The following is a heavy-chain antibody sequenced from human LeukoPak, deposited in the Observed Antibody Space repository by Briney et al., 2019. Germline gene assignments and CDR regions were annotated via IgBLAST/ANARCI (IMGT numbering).Heavy chain of an antibody. CDR2: IYSGGST. D-gene: IGHD3-10*01. Sequence: GESLRLSCAASGFTVSSNYMSWVRQAPGKGLEWVSGIYSGGSTYYADSVKGRFTISRHNSKNTLYLRMNSLRAEDTAVYYCARMGVRGVIITGWYFDLWGRGTLVTVSS. CDR3: ARMGVRGVIITGWYFDL. V-gene: IGHV3-53*04. J-gene: IGHJ2*01. CDR1: GFTVSSNY.